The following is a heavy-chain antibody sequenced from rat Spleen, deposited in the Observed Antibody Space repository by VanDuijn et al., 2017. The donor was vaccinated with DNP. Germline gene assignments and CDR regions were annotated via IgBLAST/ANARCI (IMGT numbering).Heavy chain of an antibody. J-gene: IGHJ2*01. CDR2: INYSGRI. CDR1: DYSITSDY. V-gene: IGHV3-1*01. D-gene: IGHD1-7*01. Sequence: EMQLQESGPGLVKPSQSLSLTCSVTDYSITSDYWGWIRKFPGNKMEWIGHINYSGRISYNPSLRSRISITRDTSKNHFFLHLDFVTTEDTATYYCARWTRYFDYWGQGVMVTVSS. CDR3: ARWTRYFDY.